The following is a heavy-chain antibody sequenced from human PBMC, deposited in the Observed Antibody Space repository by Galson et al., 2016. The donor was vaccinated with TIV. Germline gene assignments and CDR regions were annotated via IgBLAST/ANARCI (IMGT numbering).Heavy chain of an antibody. J-gene: IGHJ4*02. D-gene: IGHD5-18*01. CDR2: IGGTGGST. CDR1: GFRFNSYA. Sequence: SLRLSCAASGFRFNSYAMNWVRQAPGKGLEWVSSIGGTGGSTYYADSVKGRFTISRDSYKDTVYLQMNSQRAEDTATYFCAKDRQWIPSSLDYWGQGILVTVSS. V-gene: IGHV3-23*01. CDR3: AKDRQWIPSSLDY.